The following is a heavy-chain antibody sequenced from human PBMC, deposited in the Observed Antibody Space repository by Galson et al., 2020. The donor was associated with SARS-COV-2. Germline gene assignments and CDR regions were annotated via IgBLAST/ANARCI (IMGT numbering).Heavy chain of an antibody. J-gene: IGHJ6*03. CDR1: GASISNYY. CDR2: IYYSGST. CDR3: ARQDGYHYDYKDV. V-gene: IGHV4-59*08. Sequence: SETLSLTCTVSGASISNYYWSWIRQPPGKGLEWIGYIYYSGSTNYNPSLKSRVTISVDTSKNQVSLKVSSVTAADTAVYYCARQDGYHYDYKDVWGKGTTVTVSS.